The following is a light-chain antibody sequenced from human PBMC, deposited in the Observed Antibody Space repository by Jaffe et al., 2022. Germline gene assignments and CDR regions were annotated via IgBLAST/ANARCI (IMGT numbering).Light chain of an antibody. CDR3: QQYGGSSWT. CDR2: GAS. Sequence: EIVLTQSPGTLSLSPGERATLSCRASQSVSSTYLAWYQQKPGQAPRLLIYGASSRATGIPDRFSGSGSGTDFTLTISRLEPEDFAMYYCQQYGGSSWTFGQGTKVEIK. CDR1: QSVSSTY. V-gene: IGKV3-20*01. J-gene: IGKJ1*01.